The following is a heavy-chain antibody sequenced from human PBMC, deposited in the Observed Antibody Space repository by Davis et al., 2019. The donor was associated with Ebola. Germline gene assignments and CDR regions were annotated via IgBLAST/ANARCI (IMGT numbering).Heavy chain of an antibody. CDR3: ARAAQPNISYQLPHPSTV. Sequence: SVKVSCKASGGTFSSYAISWVRQAPGQGLEWMGGIIPIFGTANYAQKFQGRVTITADESTSTAYMELSSLRSEDTAVYYCARAAQPNISYQLPHPSTVWGQGTLVTVSS. CDR1: GGTFSSYA. J-gene: IGHJ4*02. CDR2: IIPIFGTA. V-gene: IGHV1-69*13. D-gene: IGHD2-2*01.